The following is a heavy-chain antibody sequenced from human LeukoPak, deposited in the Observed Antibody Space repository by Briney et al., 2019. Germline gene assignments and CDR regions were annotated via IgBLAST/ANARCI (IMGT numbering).Heavy chain of an antibody. D-gene: IGHD2-2*02. J-gene: IGHJ3*02. CDR2: MNPNSGNT. CDR3: ARGGVVPAAIGAFDI. Sequence: ASVKVSCKASGYTSTNYDINWVRQATGQGLEWMGWMNPNSGNTGYAQKFQGRVTITRNTSISTAYMELSSLRSEDTAVYYCARGGVVPAAIGAFDIWGQGTMVTVSS. CDR1: GYTSTNYD. V-gene: IGHV1-8*03.